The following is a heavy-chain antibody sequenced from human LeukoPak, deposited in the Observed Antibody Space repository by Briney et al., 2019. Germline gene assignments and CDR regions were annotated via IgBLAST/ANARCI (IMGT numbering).Heavy chain of an antibody. D-gene: IGHD4-17*01. J-gene: IGHJ4*02. V-gene: IGHV3-23*01. Sequence: GGSLRLSCAASGFTVSSNYMGWVRQFPGKGLEWVSGISGSGVSTYYEDSVKGRFTISRDNSKNTLYLQMNSLRAEDTALYYCARWRYGDYIDYWGQGTLVTVSS. CDR1: GFTVSSNY. CDR2: ISGSGVST. CDR3: ARWRYGDYIDY.